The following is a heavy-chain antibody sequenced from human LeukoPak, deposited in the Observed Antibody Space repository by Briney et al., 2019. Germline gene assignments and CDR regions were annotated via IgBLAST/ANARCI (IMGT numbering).Heavy chain of an antibody. CDR1: GYTLTGYY. J-gene: IGHJ6*02. V-gene: IGHV1-2*02. Sequence: ASVKVSCKASGYTLTGYYMHWVRQAPGQGLEWMGWINPNSGGTNYAQKFQGRVTMTRDTSISTAYMELSRLRSDDTAVYYCARVRTTLRNYYYGMDVWGQGTTVTVSS. CDR3: ARVRTTLRNYYYGMDV. CDR2: INPNSGGT. D-gene: IGHD4-17*01.